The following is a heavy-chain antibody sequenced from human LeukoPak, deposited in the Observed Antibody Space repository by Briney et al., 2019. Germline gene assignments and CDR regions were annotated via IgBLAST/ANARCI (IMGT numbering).Heavy chain of an antibody. J-gene: IGHJ4*02. V-gene: IGHV3-7*01. CDR2: IKQDGSEK. Sequence: GGSLRLSCAASGFTFSRYWMNWVRQAPGKGLEWVANIKQDGSEKYYVDSVKGRFAISRDNTNNSLYLQMNSLRAEDTALYYCARELSGGAIDYWGQGTLVTVSS. CDR1: GFTFSRYW. D-gene: IGHD1-26*01. CDR3: ARELSGGAIDY.